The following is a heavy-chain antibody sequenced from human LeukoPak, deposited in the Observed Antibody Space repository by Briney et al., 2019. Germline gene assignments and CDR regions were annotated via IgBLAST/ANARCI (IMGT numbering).Heavy chain of an antibody. CDR1: RFTFISYA. Sequence: GGSLRLSCAASRFTFISYAMNWVRQAPGKGLEWVSGISGSGGSIYYADSVKGRFTISRDNSKNTLYLQMNSLRAEDTAVYYCAKEWRGITVAHAFDIWGQGTMVTVSS. CDR3: AKEWRGITVAHAFDI. V-gene: IGHV3-23*01. D-gene: IGHD6-19*01. CDR2: ISGSGGSI. J-gene: IGHJ3*02.